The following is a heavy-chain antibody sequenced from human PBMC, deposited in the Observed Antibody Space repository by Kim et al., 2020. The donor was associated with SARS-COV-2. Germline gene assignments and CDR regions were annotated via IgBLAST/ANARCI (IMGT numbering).Heavy chain of an antibody. Sequence: GGSLRLSCTASDFNFGRYAMTWVRQAPGKGLEWVSSITTSGGTTSYGVSVEGRFTISRDNFKKILYLQMNSLRAEDTAVYYCSRDPNGDYLGAFDDWDQGMMVTVSS. D-gene: IGHD4-17*01. CDR2: ITTSGGTT. J-gene: IGHJ3*01. CDR3: SRDPNGDYLGAFDD. CDR1: DFNFGRYA. V-gene: IGHV3-23*01.